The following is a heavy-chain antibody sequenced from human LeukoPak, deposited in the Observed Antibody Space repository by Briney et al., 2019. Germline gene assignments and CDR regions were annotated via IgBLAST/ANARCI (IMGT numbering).Heavy chain of an antibody. V-gene: IGHV1-69*04. CDR3: ARGGTRRVVVTAMGFDP. CDR1: GGTFSSYA. J-gene: IGHJ5*02. D-gene: IGHD2-21*02. Sequence: EASVKVSCKASGGTFSSYAISWVRQAPGQGLEWMGRIIPILGIANYAQKFQGRVTITADKSTSTAYMELSSLRSEDTAVYYCARGGTRRVVVTAMGFDPWGQGTLVTVSS. CDR2: IIPILGIA.